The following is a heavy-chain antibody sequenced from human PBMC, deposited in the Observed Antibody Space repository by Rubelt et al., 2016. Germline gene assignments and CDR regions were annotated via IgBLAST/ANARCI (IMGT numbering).Heavy chain of an antibody. CDR3: ARDPTVAGTLNYFDY. D-gene: IGHD6-19*01. CDR2: IYHSGST. CDR1: GGSISSSNW. J-gene: IGHJ4*02. Sequence: QVQLQESGPGLVKPSGTLSLTCAVSGGSISSSNWWSWVRQPPGKGLEWIGEIYHSGSTNYNPSLKSGVTISVDKSKSQFSLKLSSVTAADTAVYYCARDPTVAGTLNYFDYWGQGTLVTVSS. V-gene: IGHV4-4*02.